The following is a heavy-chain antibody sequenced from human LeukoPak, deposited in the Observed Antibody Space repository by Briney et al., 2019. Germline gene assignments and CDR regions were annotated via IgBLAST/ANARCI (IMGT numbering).Heavy chain of an antibody. J-gene: IGHJ6*02. CDR1: GFTFSSHA. V-gene: IGHV3-23*01. CDR2: ISISGGST. D-gene: IGHD6-13*01. CDR3: ASRGEYSSSWYGMDV. Sequence: GGSLRLSCAASGFTFSSHALSWVRQAPGKGLEWVSGISISGGSTYYADSVKGRFTISRDNSKNTLYLQLNSLRAEDTAVYYCASRGEYSSSWYGMDVWGQGTTVTVSS.